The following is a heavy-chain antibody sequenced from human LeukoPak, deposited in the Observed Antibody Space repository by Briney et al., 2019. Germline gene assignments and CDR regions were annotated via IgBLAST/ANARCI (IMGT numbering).Heavy chain of an antibody. V-gene: IGHV4-59*08. J-gene: IGHJ3*02. CDR2: IYYTGST. Sequence: SETLSLTCTVSGGSIGRYYWSWIRQPPGKGLEWLGYIYYTGSTDYNPSLESRVTMSVDTSKNQFSLKLRSMTAADTAVYYCARPGVGSGRYGAFDIWGQGTMVTVSS. D-gene: IGHD1-26*01. CDR1: GGSIGRYY. CDR3: ARPGVGSGRYGAFDI.